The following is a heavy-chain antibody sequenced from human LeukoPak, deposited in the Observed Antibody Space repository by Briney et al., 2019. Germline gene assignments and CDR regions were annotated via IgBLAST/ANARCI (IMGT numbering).Heavy chain of an antibody. V-gene: IGHV4-39*07. Sequence: SETLSLTCSVSGGSISSSGYYWGWIRQPPAKGLEWIGNIYYSGSTYYNPSLKSRVALSIDSSKNQFSLKLSSVTAADTAVYYCARDTLGKFDYWGQGTLVTVSS. CDR2: IYYSGST. J-gene: IGHJ4*02. CDR1: GGSISSSGYY. CDR3: ARDTLGKFDY.